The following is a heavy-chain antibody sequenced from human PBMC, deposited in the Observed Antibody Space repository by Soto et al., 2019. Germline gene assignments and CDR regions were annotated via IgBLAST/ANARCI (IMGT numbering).Heavy chain of an antibody. CDR2: IKQDGSEK. J-gene: IGHJ3*02. CDR3: ARDHIVVVVAATDAFDI. V-gene: IGHV3-7*01. D-gene: IGHD2-15*01. Sequence: HPGGSLRLSCAASGLTFSSYWMSWVRQAPGKGLEWVANIKQDGSEKYYVDSVKGRFTISRDNAKNSLYLQMNSLRAEDTAVYYCARDHIVVVVAATDAFDIWGQGTMVTVS. CDR1: GLTFSSYW.